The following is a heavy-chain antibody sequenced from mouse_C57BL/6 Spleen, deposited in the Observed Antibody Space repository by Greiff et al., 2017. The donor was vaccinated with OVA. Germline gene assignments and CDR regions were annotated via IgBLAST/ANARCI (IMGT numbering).Heavy chain of an antibody. D-gene: IGHD2-4*01. CDR1: GFTFSSYT. CDR3: ARRDYDVAWFAY. CDR2: ISGGGGNT. J-gene: IGHJ3*01. V-gene: IGHV5-9*01. Sequence: EVKVVESGGGLVKPGGSLKLSCAASGFTFSSYTMSWVRQTPEKRLEWVATISGGGGNTYYPDSVKGRFTISRDNAKNTLYLQMSSLRSEDTALYYCARRDYDVAWFAYWGQGTLVTVSA.